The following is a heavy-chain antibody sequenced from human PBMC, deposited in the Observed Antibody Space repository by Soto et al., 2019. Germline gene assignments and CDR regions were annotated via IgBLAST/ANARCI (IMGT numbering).Heavy chain of an antibody. V-gene: IGHV3-33*01. CDR3: ARDQSLQSRAPFDY. Sequence: PGGSLRLSCAASGFTFSSYGMHWVRQAPGKGLEWVAVIWYDGSNKYYADSVKGRFTISRDNSKNTLYLQMNSLRAEDTAVYYCARDQSLQSRAPFDYCGQGTLVTVSS. D-gene: IGHD4-4*01. J-gene: IGHJ4*02. CDR1: GFTFSSYG. CDR2: IWYDGSNK.